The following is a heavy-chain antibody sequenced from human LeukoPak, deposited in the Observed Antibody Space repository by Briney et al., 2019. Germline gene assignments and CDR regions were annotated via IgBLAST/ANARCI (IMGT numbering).Heavy chain of an antibody. J-gene: IGHJ4*02. Sequence: ASVKVSCKASGYTFIAYYMHWVRQAPGQGLEWMGWINPNSGGTNYAQEFQGRVTMTRDTSISTAYMELSRLRSDDTAVYYCARCSGGSCYSPFPPNWGQGTLVTVSS. CDR3: ARCSGGSCYSPFPPN. CDR2: INPNSGGT. V-gene: IGHV1-2*02. CDR1: GYTFIAYY. D-gene: IGHD2-15*01.